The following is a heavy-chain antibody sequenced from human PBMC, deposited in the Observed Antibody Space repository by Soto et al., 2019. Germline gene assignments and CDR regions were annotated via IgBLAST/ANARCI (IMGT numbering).Heavy chain of an antibody. Sequence: RASVKVSCKASGYTFSDYGISWVRQAPGQGLEWMGWISGFNGDTNYAQKLLDRVTLTTDTSTTKAYMDLRRLRSNDTAVYYCARMTLIGADFFDHWGQGTLVPVYS. CDR2: ISGFNGDT. J-gene: IGHJ4*02. V-gene: IGHV1-18*01. CDR3: ARMTLIGADFFDH. D-gene: IGHD3-3*01. CDR1: GYTFSDYG.